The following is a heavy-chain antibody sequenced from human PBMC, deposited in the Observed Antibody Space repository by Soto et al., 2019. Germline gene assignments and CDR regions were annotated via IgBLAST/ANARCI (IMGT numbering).Heavy chain of an antibody. CDR3: ARGDYGDYFYYYGMDV. CDR2: IIPILGIA. J-gene: IGHJ6*02. CDR1: GGTFSSYT. V-gene: IGHV1-69*02. Sequence: ASVKVSCKASGGTFSSYTISWVRQAPGQGLEWMGRIIPILGIANYAQKFQGRVTISVDKSKNQFSLKLSSVTAADTAVYYCARGDYGDYFYYYGMDVWGQGTTVTVSS. D-gene: IGHD4-17*01.